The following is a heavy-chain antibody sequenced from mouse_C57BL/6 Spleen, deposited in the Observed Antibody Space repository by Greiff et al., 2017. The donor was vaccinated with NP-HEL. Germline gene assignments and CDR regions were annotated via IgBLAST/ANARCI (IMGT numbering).Heavy chain of an antibody. Sequence: DVQLVESGGGLVQPGGSLKLSCAASGFTFSDYYMYWVRQTPEKRLEWVAYISNGGGSTYYPDTVKGRFTISRDNAKNTLYLQMSRLKSEDTAMYYCARQCYGSRGVYAMDYWGQGTSVTVSS. V-gene: IGHV5-12*01. CDR2: ISNGGGST. J-gene: IGHJ4*01. CDR3: ARQCYGSRGVYAMDY. CDR1: GFTFSDYY. D-gene: IGHD1-1*01.